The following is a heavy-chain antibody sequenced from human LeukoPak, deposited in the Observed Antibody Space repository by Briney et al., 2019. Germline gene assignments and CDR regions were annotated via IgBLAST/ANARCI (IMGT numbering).Heavy chain of an antibody. D-gene: IGHD6-19*01. CDR1: GYTFTSYA. CDR3: AGGMQWLVEVDAFDI. J-gene: IGHJ3*02. Sequence: ASVKVSCKASGYTFTSYAMHWVRQAPGQRLEWMGWINAGNGNTKYSQKFQGRVTITRDTSASTAYMELSSLRSEDTAVYYCAGGMQWLVEVDAFDIRGQGTMVTVSS. CDR2: INAGNGNT. V-gene: IGHV1-3*01.